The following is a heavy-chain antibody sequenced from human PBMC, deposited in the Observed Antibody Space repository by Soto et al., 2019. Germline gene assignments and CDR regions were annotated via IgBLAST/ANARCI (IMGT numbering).Heavy chain of an antibody. V-gene: IGHV1-69*04. CDR1: GGTFSSYT. CDR3: ARDIDILTGYSPRPPLGY. Sequence: SVKVSCKASGGTFSSYTISWVRQAPGQGLEWMGRIIPILGIANYAQKFQGRVTITADKSTSTAYMELSSLRSEDTAVYYCARDIDILTGYSPRPPLGYWGQGTLVTVSS. D-gene: IGHD3-9*01. J-gene: IGHJ4*02. CDR2: IIPILGIA.